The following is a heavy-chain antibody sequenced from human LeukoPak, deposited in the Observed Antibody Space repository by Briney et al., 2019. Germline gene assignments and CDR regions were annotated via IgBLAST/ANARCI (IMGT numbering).Heavy chain of an antibody. Sequence: GGSLRLSCAASGFTFSSYEMNWARQAPGEGLGWVSYISSSGSTIYYAHSVKGRFTLSRDNANNSLYLQMINLRAEDTAAYYGARWVIPVAGTNWGQGTLVTVSS. D-gene: IGHD6-19*01. CDR3: ARWVIPVAGTN. J-gene: IGHJ4*02. CDR1: GFTFSSYE. CDR2: ISSSGSTI. V-gene: IGHV3-48*03.